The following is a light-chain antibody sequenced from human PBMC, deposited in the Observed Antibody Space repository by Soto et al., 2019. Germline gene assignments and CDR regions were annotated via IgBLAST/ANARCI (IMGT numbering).Light chain of an antibody. CDR2: GAS. V-gene: IGKV1-39*01. J-gene: IGKJ3*01. Sequence: DIQMTQSPSSLSASIGDRVTITCRASQSINRFLNWYQQKPGTGPTLLIYGASTLQSGVPSRFSGSGSGTDFTLTISSLQPEDFAVYYCQQRSNWPPFTVGPGTKVDIK. CDR1: QSINRF. CDR3: QQRSNWPPFT.